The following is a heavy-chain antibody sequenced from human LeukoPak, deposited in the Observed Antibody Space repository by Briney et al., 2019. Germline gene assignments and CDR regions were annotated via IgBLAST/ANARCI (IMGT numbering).Heavy chain of an antibody. V-gene: IGHV3-7*01. J-gene: IGHJ4*02. Sequence: HPGGSLRLSCAASGFTFSSYWMTWVRQAPGKGLEWVSNINGDGSIENYVDSVRGRFTIFRDNAEDSLYLQMNSLRVEDTAVYYCARDPIVGDTGGGDYWGQGTLVTVSS. CDR2: INGDGSIE. CDR3: ARDPIVGDTGGGDY. CDR1: GFTFSSYW. D-gene: IGHD1-26*01.